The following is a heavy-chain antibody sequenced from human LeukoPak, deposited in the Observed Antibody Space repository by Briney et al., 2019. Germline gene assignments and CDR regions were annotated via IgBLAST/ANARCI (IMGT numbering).Heavy chain of an antibody. Sequence: SETLSLTCTISGGSISSSSYYWGWIRQPPGKGLEWIGGIYYSGSTYYNPSLKSRVTISVDTSKNQFSLKLSSVTAADTAVYYCARDPWGYGSGSEGAFDIWGQGTMVTVSS. D-gene: IGHD3-10*01. CDR3: ARDPWGYGSGSEGAFDI. J-gene: IGHJ3*02. CDR2: IYYSGST. V-gene: IGHV4-39*07. CDR1: GGSISSSSYY.